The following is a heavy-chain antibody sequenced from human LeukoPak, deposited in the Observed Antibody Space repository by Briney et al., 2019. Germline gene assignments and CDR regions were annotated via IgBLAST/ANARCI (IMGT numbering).Heavy chain of an antibody. V-gene: IGHV3-9*01. D-gene: IGHD1-1*01. CDR2: LTWNSART. CDR1: GVAFERFA. J-gene: IGHJ2*01. Sequence: GGSPRLSCVASGVAFERFAMHWVRQVPGKGLEWISGLTWNSARTLYADSVKGRFIISRENANAKNSLHLQMNGLRAEDTAVYYCVRMDTTIITGWHFDVWGRGSLVTVSS. CDR3: VRMDTTIITGWHFDV.